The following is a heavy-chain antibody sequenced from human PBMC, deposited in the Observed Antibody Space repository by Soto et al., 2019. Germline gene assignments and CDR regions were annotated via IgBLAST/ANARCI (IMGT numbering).Heavy chain of an antibody. CDR1: GFTFSSYA. V-gene: IGHV3-23*01. CDR3: AKVPYIVVVVAATPDNDY. Sequence: GGSLRLSCAASGFTFSSYAMSWVRQAPGKGLEWVSAISGSGGSTYYADSVKGRFTISRDNSKNTLYLQMNSLRAEDTAVYYCAKVPYIVVVVAATPDNDYWGQGTLVTVSS. CDR2: ISGSGGST. D-gene: IGHD2-15*01. J-gene: IGHJ4*02.